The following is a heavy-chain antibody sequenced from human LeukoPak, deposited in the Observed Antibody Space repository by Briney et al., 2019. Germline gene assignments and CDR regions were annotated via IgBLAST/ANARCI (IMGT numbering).Heavy chain of an antibody. D-gene: IGHD2-21*02. CDR2: LSDSGTST. V-gene: IGHV3-23*01. Sequence: PGGSLRLSCAASGFIFNNYGMSWVRQALGKGLEWVSGLSDSGTSTYYADSVKGRFTISRDNSKNTLYLQMNSLRAEDTAIYYCAKDRLTLDAFDIWGQGTMVTVSS. CDR3: AKDRLTLDAFDI. CDR1: GFIFNNYG. J-gene: IGHJ3*02.